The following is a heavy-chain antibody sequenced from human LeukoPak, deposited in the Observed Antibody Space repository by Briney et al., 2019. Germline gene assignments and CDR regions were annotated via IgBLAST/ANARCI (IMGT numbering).Heavy chain of an antibody. V-gene: IGHV4-61*02. Sequence: PSQTLSLTCTVSGGSISSGSYYWSWIRQPAGKGLEWIGRIYTSGSTNYNPSLKSRVTISVDTSKNQFSLKLSSVTAADTAVYYCARDLRQQLGQYYYYYYMDVWSKGTTVTVSS. CDR2: IYTSGST. J-gene: IGHJ6*03. CDR1: GGSISSGSYY. D-gene: IGHD6-13*01. CDR3: ARDLRQQLGQYYYYYYMDV.